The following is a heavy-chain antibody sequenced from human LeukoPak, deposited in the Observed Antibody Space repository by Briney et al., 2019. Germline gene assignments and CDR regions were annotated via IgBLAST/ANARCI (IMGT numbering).Heavy chain of an antibody. CDR1: GGSFSGYY. CDR2: INHSGST. V-gene: IGHV4-34*01. J-gene: IGHJ6*03. Sequence: PSETLSLTCAVYGGSFSGYYWSWIRQPPGKGLEWIGEINHSGSTNYNPSLKSRVTISVDTSKNQFSLKLSSVTAADTAVYYCARGLPGWKYYYYYYMDVWGKGTTVTVSS. CDR3: ARGLPGWKYYYYYYMDV. D-gene: IGHD1-1*01.